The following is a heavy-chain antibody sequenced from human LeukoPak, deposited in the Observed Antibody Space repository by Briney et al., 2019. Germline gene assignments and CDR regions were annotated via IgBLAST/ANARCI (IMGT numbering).Heavy chain of an antibody. CDR1: GGSISSSSYY. Sequence: SETLSLTCTVSGGSISSSSYYWGWIRQPPGKGLEWIGSIYYSGSTYYNPSLKSRVTISVDTSKNQFSLKLSSVTAADTAVYYCARPPEGDYVWGSYRDAFDIWGQGTMVTVSS. D-gene: IGHD3-16*02. V-gene: IGHV4-39*01. CDR2: IYYSGST. J-gene: IGHJ3*02. CDR3: ARPPEGDYVWGSYRDAFDI.